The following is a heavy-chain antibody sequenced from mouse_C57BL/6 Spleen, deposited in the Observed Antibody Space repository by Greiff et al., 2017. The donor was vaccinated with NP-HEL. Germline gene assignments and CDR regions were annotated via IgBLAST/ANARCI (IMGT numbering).Heavy chain of an antibody. CDR1: GYSITSGYF. V-gene: IGHV3-6*01. CDR3: ARGGYYDY. Sequence: ESGPGLVKPSQSLSLTCSVTGYSITSGYFWNWIRQFPGNQLEWMGYISYAGSNNYNPSLKNRISITRDTSKNQFFLKLISVTTEDTATYYCARGGYYDYWGQGTTLTVSS. D-gene: IGHD2-3*01. J-gene: IGHJ2*01. CDR2: ISYAGSN.